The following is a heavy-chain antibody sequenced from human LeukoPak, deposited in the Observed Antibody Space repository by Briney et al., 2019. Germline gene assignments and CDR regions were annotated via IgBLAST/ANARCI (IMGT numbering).Heavy chain of an antibody. Sequence: PGGSLRLSCAASEFTFSDYSMNWVRQVPGKGLEWLSYISRGSTTIYYADSVKGRFTISRDNAKNSLYLQMTSLRDEDTGVYYCARHSSGSSVGYFDYWGQGTLVTVSS. CDR2: ISRGSTTI. J-gene: IGHJ4*02. V-gene: IGHV3-48*02. CDR3: ARHSSGSSVGYFDY. CDR1: EFTFSDYS. D-gene: IGHD1-26*01.